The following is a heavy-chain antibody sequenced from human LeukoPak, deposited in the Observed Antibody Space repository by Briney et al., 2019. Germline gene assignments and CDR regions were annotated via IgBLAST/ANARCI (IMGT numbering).Heavy chain of an antibody. CDR1: GYTFTGYY. V-gene: IGHV1-18*04. D-gene: IGHD1-26*01. CDR2: ISAKNGNT. CDR3: ARRIVGGHLGDY. J-gene: IGHJ4*02. Sequence: GASVKVSCKASGYTFTGYYMHWVRQAPGQGLEWMGWISAKNGNTDYAQKLQGRVTMTADRSTSTAYMELRSLRSDDTAVYYCARRIVGGHLGDYWGQGTLVTVSS.